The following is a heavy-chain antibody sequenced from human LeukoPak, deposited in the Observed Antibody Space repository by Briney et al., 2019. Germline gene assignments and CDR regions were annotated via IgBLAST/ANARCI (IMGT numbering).Heavy chain of an antibody. V-gene: IGHV4-4*07. Sequence: SETLSLTCTVSGGSISSNYWSWIRQPAGKGLEWIGRIYTSGSTNYNPSLKSRVTMSVDTSKNQFSLKLSSVTAADTAVYYCARFCGVAYCGGDCYSCDAFDIWGQGTMVTVSS. CDR3: ARFCGVAYCGGDCYSCDAFDI. D-gene: IGHD2-21*01. CDR2: IYTSGST. J-gene: IGHJ3*02. CDR1: GGSISSNY.